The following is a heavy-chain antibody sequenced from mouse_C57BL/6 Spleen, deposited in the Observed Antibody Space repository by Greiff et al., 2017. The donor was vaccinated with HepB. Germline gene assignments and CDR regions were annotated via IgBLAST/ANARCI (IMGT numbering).Heavy chain of an antibody. CDR2: IDPSDSYT. V-gene: IGHV1-50*01. J-gene: IGHJ2*01. D-gene: IGHD1-1*01. CDR1: GYTFTSYW. Sequence: QVQLQQPGAELVKPGASVKLSCKASGYTFTSYWMQWVKQRPGQGLEWIGEIDPSDSYTNYNQKFKGKATLTVDTSSSTAYMQLSSLTSEDSAVYYCARQNRKNYYGSSPDYWGQGTTLTVSS. CDR3: ARQNRKNYYGSSPDY.